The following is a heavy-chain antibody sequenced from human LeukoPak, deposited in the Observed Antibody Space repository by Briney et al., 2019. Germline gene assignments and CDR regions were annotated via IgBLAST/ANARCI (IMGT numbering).Heavy chain of an antibody. Sequence: GGSLRLSCAASGFTVSNNYMSWVRQAPGKGLEWVSAIYSGGSTFFADSVKGRFNNSRDNSKNTLYLQMNSLRTEDTAVYYCASGLRGYGIWGQGTRVTVSS. CDR1: GFTVSNNY. CDR2: IYSGGST. V-gene: IGHV3-53*01. CDR3: ASGLRGYGI. J-gene: IGHJ3*02. D-gene: IGHD2-15*01.